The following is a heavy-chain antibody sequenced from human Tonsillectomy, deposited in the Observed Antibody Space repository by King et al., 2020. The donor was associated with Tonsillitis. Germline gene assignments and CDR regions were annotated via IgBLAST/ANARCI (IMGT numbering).Heavy chain of an antibody. CDR3: ARGPLNYYDSSGYFCNY. CDR1: GYTFTSYD. J-gene: IGHJ4*02. Sequence: QLVQSGAEVKKPGASVKVSCKASGYTFTSYDINWVRQAPGQGLELMGWMNPNSGNTGYAQNFQGRVTMTRNTSISTAYMELSSLRSEDTAVYYCARGPLNYYDSSGYFCNYWGQGTLVTVSS. D-gene: IGHD3-22*01. V-gene: IGHV1-8*01. CDR2: MNPNSGNT.